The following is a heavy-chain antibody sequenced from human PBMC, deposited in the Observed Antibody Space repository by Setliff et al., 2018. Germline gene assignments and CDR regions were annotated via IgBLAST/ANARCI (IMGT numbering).Heavy chain of an antibody. D-gene: IGHD1-26*01. J-gene: IGHJ4*02. CDR3: ARSGNYRVDY. V-gene: IGHV3-48*01. CDR2: ISYSSSTI. Sequence: GGSLRLSCEASGFTFSSYSMNWVRQAPGKGLEWVAHISYSSSTIRYADSVKGRFTISRDNAKNSLYLQMNSLRAEDTAVYYCARSGNYRVDYWGQGTLVTVSS. CDR1: GFTFSSYS.